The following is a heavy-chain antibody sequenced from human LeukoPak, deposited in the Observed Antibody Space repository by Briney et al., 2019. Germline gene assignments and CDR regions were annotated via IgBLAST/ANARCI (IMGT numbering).Heavy chain of an antibody. CDR1: GYTFIVNG. J-gene: IGHJ4*02. V-gene: IGHV1-18*01. Sequence: EASVKVFCKASGYTFIVNGITWVRQAPGQGLEWMGWISGYNGNTAHAQMLQGRVTMTTDTSTTTAYMELRGLRSDDTAVYYCARSGYCSGASCYAEGIDHWGQGTLVTVPS. CDR2: ISGYNGNT. CDR3: ARSGYCSGASCYAEGIDH. D-gene: IGHD2-2*01.